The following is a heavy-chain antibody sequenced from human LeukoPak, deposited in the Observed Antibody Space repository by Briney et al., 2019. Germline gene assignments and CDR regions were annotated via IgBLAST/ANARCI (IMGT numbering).Heavy chain of an antibody. CDR3: ARVRFYDSSGHDLPDY. D-gene: IGHD3-22*01. V-gene: IGHV3-30-3*01. J-gene: IGHJ4*02. CDR2: ISYDGSNK. Sequence: GGSLRLSCAASGFTFSSYAMHWVRQAPGKGLERAAVISYDGSNKYYAESVKGRFTISRDNSKNTLFLQLNSLRAEDMALYYCARVRFYDSSGHDLPDYWGQGTLVTVSS. CDR1: GFTFSSYA.